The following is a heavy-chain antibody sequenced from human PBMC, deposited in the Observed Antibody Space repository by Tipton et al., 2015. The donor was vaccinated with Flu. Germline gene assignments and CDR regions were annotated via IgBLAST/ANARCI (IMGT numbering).Heavy chain of an antibody. V-gene: IGHV5-51*03. CDR2: IYPGDSDT. D-gene: IGHD1-26*01. Sequence: QLVQSGAEVKKPGESLKISCKASGYSFTRHWIAWVRQMPGKDLEWMGIIYPGDSDTRYSPSFQGQVTISADNSISSAYLQWNSLKTSDTVIYYCARSSGNYFEFDAMDVWGQGTTVTVSS. CDR1: GYSFTRHW. CDR3: ARSSGNYFEFDAMDV. J-gene: IGHJ6*02.